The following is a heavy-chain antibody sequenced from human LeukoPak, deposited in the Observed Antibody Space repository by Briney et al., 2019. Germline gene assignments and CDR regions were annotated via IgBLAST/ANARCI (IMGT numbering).Heavy chain of an antibody. CDR3: ARAYITGTTEWFDP. CDR2: INPNSGGT. D-gene: IGHD1-20*01. Sequence: ASVKVSCKASGCTFTGYYMHWVRQAPGKGLEWMGWINPNSGGTNYAQKFQGRVTMTRDTSISTAYKELSSLRSDDTAVYYCARAYITGTTEWFDPWGQGTLVTVSS. V-gene: IGHV1-2*02. J-gene: IGHJ5*02. CDR1: GCTFTGYY.